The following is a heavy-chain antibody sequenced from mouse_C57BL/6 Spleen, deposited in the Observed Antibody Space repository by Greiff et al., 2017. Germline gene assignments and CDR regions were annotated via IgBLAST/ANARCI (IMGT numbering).Heavy chain of an antibody. D-gene: IGHD3-2*02. J-gene: IGHJ3*01. CDR2: ISSGGSYT. CDR3: ARHGDSSGYSFAY. V-gene: IGHV5-6*01. CDR1: GFTFSSYG. Sequence: EVKLMESGGDLVKPGGSLKLSCAASGFTFSSYGMSWVRQTPDKRLEWVATISSGGSYTYYPDSVKGRFTISRDNAKNTLYLQMSSLKSEDTAMYYCARHGDSSGYSFAYWGQGTLVTVSA.